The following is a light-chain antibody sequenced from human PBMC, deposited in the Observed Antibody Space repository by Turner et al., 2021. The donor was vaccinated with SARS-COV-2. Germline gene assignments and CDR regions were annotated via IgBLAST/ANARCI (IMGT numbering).Light chain of an antibody. CDR3: QQYYSRIT. CDR1: QSVFYSSDNKNY. J-gene: IGKJ5*01. CDR2: WAS. Sequence: DIVMTQSPDSLAVSLGERATINCKSSQSVFYSSDNKNYLAWYQQKPRQPPKLLISWASTRKSGVPDRFSGSGSETDFTLTISSLQAEDVAVYYCQQYYSRITFGQGTRLEIK. V-gene: IGKV4-1*01.